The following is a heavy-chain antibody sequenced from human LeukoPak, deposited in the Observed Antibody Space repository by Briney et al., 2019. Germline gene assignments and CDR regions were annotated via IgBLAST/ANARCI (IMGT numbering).Heavy chain of an antibody. CDR1: GGSVTSGSYD. J-gene: IGHJ6*02. D-gene: IGHD1-26*01. CDR3: ARDSRHRSVGASYYYYGMDV. V-gene: IGHV4-61*01. Sequence: SETLSLTCSVSGGSVTSGSYDWSWIRQPSGKGREWIGDIYYSGSTNYNPSLKSRVSISVDTSKNQFSLKLSSVTAADTAVYYCARDSRHRSVGASYYYYGMDVWGQGPTVTVSS. CDR2: IYYSGST.